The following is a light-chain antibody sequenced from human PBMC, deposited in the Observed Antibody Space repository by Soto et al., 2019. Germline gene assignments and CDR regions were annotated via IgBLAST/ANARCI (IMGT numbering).Light chain of an antibody. CDR1: TGAVTSGHY. J-gene: IGLJ3*02. Sequence: QTVVTQEPSLTVSPGGTVTLTCASNTGAVTSGHYPYWFQQKPGQAPRTLIYDASSKHSWTPARFSGSLLGGKAALTLSGAQPEDEADYYCLLSYSGARPWVFGGGTKLTVL. CDR3: LLSYSGARPWV. V-gene: IGLV7-46*01. CDR2: DAS.